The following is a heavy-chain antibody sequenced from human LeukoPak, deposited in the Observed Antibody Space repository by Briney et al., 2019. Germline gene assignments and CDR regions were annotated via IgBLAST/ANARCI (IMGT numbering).Heavy chain of an antibody. Sequence: GGSLRLSCAVSGFTVRSNYISWVRQAPGKGLEWVSVIYSGGTRHYGDSVKDRSTISRDNSKNTVYLQMDSLRIEDTAVYYCARGLMWGFESWGQGTLVTVSS. CDR3: ARGLMWGFES. CDR2: IYSGGTR. D-gene: IGHD2-8*01. J-gene: IGHJ5*01. CDR1: GFTVRSNY. V-gene: IGHV3-66*01.